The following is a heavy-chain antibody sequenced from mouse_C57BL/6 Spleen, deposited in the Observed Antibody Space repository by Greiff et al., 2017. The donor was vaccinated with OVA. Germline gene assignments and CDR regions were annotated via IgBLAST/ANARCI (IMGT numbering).Heavy chain of an antibody. J-gene: IGHJ4*01. CDR3: ASLYDYDAGAYYAMDY. CDR1: GFSLTSYG. V-gene: IGHV2-2*01. Sequence: VQLVESGPGLVQPSQSLSITCTVSGFSLTSYGVHWVRQSPGKGLEWLGVIWSGGSTDYNAAFISRLSISKDNSKSQVFFKMNSLQADDTAIYYCASLYDYDAGAYYAMDYWGQGTSVTVSS. CDR2: IWSGGST. D-gene: IGHD2-4*01.